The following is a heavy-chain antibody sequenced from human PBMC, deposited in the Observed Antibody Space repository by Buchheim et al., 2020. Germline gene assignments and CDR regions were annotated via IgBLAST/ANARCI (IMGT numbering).Heavy chain of an antibody. D-gene: IGHD4-11*01. V-gene: IGHV3-30*04. Sequence: QVQLVESGGGVVQPGRSLRLSCAASGFTFSTYAMHWVRQAPGKGLEWVAIISKDGSNKYYADSVKGRFTISRDNSKNTLYLQMNSLRAEDTAVYFCARERDYTNADAFDIWGQGT. J-gene: IGHJ3*02. CDR3: ARERDYTNADAFDI. CDR2: ISKDGSNK. CDR1: GFTFSTYA.